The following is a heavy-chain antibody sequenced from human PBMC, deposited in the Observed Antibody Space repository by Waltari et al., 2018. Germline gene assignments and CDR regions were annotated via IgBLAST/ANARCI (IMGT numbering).Heavy chain of an antibody. J-gene: IGHJ6*03. CDR2: INHSGST. Sequence: QVQLQQWGAGLLKPSETLSLTCAVYGGSFSGYYWSWIRQPPGKGLEWIGEINHSGSTNYNPSLKSRVIISVDTSKNQFSLKLSSVTAADTAVYYCAREDGQQPYYMDVWGKGTTVTVSS. D-gene: IGHD6-13*01. CDR3: AREDGQQPYYMDV. V-gene: IGHV4-34*01. CDR1: GGSFSGYY.